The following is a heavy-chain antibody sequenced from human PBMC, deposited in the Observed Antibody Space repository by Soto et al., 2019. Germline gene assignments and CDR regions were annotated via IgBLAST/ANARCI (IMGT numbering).Heavy chain of an antibody. CDR1: GGSINSSSYF. D-gene: IGHD6-19*01. V-gene: IGHV4-39*01. J-gene: IGHJ5*02. Sequence: SETLSLTCSVSGGSINSSSYFWGWVRQPPGKGLEWIGSIYYSGSTYYNPSLRSRVTISVDTSKNQFSLKLSSVTAADTAVFYCARHYSSGSRNWFDPWGHGTLVTVSS. CDR2: IYYSGST. CDR3: ARHYSSGSRNWFDP.